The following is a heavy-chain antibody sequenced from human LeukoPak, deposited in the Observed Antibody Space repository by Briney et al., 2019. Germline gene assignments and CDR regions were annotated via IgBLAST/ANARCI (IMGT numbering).Heavy chain of an antibody. V-gene: IGHV4-59*01. Sequence: SETLSLTCTVSGGSISSYYWSWIRQPPGKGLEWIGYIYHSGSTNYNPSLKSRVTISVDTSKNQFSLKLSSVTAADTAVYYCARVLCGCGSCVFDYWGQGTLSPSPQ. CDR2: IYHSGST. CDR1: GGSISSYY. CDR3: ARVLCGCGSCVFDY. D-gene: IGHD2-15*01. J-gene: IGHJ4*02.